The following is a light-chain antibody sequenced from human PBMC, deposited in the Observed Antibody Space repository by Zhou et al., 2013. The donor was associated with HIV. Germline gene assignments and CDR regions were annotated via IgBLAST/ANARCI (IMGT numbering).Light chain of an antibody. CDR3: QKYNSALLT. J-gene: IGKJ4*01. CDR1: QRISSL. CDR2: AAS. V-gene: IGKV1-27*01. Sequence: DIQMTQSPSTLSASVGDRVTITCRASQRISSLLAWYQQKPGKVPKLLIYAASTLQSGVPSRFSGGGSGTDFTLTISSLQPEDVAIYYCQKYNSALLTFGGGPRWRS.